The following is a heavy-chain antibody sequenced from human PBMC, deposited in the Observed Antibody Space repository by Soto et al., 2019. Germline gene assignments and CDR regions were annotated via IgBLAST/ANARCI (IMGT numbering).Heavy chain of an antibody. CDR3: AKDRAAAGTRYFQH. CDR2: ISGSGGST. V-gene: IGHV3-23*01. Sequence: GGSLRLSCASSGFTFSSYAMSWVRQAPGKGLEWVSAISGSGGSTYYADSVKGRFTISRDNSKNTLYLQMNSLRAEDTAVYYCAKDRAAAGTRYFQHWGQGTLVTVSS. J-gene: IGHJ1*01. D-gene: IGHD6-13*01. CDR1: GFTFSSYA.